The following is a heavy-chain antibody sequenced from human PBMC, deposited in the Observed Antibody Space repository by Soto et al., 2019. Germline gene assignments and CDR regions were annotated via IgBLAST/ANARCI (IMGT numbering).Heavy chain of an antibody. V-gene: IGHV1-46*01. J-gene: IGHJ4*02. D-gene: IGHD3-22*01. CDR2: INPSGGST. Sequence: QVQLVQSGAEVKKPGASVKVSCKASGYTFTSYYMHWVRQAPGQGLEWMGIINPSGGSTSYAQKFQGRVTMTRDTSTSTVYMELSSLRAEDTAVYYCARDHDYYDSSGYIDYWGQGTLVTVSS. CDR1: GYTFTSYY. CDR3: ARDHDYYDSSGYIDY.